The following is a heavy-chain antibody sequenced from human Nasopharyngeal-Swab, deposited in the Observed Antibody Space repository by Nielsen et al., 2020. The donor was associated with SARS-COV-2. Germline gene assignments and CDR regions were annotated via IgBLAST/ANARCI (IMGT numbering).Heavy chain of an antibody. V-gene: IGHV3-33*01. CDR1: GFTFSSYG. CDR2: IWYDGSNK. D-gene: IGHD6-19*01. CDR3: ARGGGDSSGWHFGY. Sequence: GGSLRLSCAASGFTFSSYGMHWVRQAPGKGLEWVAVIWYDGSNKYYADSVKGRFTISRDNSKNTLYLQMNSLRAKDTAVYYCARGGGDSSGWHFGYWGQGTLVTVSS. J-gene: IGHJ4*02.